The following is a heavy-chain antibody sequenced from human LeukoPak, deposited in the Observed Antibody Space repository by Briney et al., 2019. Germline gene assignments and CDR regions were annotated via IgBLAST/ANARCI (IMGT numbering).Heavy chain of an antibody. J-gene: IGHJ4*02. CDR1: GGTFSNYA. Sequence: GSSVKVSCKASGGTFSNYAISWVRQAPGQGLEWVGRIIPHLAIADYAQKFQGRVTITADKSTSTAYMEVSSLRSEDTAVYYCASGSRIRYFAWPHTTGDYWGQGTLVTVSS. V-gene: IGHV1-69*04. D-gene: IGHD3-9*01. CDR2: IIPHLAIA. CDR3: ASGSRIRYFAWPHTTGDY.